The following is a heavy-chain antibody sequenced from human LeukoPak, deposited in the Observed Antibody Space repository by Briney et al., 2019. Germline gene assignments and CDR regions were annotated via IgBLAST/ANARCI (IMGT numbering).Heavy chain of an antibody. J-gene: IGHJ5*02. Sequence: SETLSLTCAVSGGSISSGGYSWSWIRQPPGKGLEWIGYIYHSGSTYYNPSLKSRVTISVDRSKNQFSLKLSSVTAADTAVYYCARGMGEVSNNWFDPWGRGTLVTVSS. V-gene: IGHV4-30-2*01. D-gene: IGHD3-3*02. CDR3: ARGMGEVSNNWFDP. CDR1: GGSISSGGYS. CDR2: IYHSGST.